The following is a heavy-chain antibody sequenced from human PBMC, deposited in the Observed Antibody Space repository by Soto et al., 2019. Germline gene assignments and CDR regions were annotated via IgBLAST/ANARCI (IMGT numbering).Heavy chain of an antibody. J-gene: IGHJ3*01. V-gene: IGHV6-1*01. Sequence: QTLSLTCAISGDSVSSNSVTWNWIRQSPSRGLEWLGRTYYRSKWYNDYAVSVKSRITINPDTSKNQFSLQLNSVTPEDTAVYYCAREHSRSWGAFDLWGQGTMVTVSS. CDR3: AREHSRSWGAFDL. CDR1: GDSVSSNSVT. CDR2: TYYRSKWYN. D-gene: IGHD6-13*01.